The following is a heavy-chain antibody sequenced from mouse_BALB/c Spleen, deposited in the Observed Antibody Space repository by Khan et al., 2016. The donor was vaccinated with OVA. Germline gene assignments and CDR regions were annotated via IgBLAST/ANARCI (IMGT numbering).Heavy chain of an antibody. CDR3: ARRGGVGRWYAMDY. V-gene: IGHV2-2*02. CDR2: IWSGGSA. Sequence: QVQLKESGPGLVQPSQSLSITCTVSGFSLTNYAVHWVRQSPGKGLEWLGVIWSGGSADYNAAYISRLSITKDNSKSQVFFTMNIRQPNDTATYCCARRGGVGRWYAMDYWGQATSVTVAS. D-gene: IGHD4-1*01. J-gene: IGHJ4*01. CDR1: GFSLTNYA.